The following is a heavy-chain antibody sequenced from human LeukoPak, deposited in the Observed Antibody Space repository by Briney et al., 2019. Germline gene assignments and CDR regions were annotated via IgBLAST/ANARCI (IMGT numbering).Heavy chain of an antibody. V-gene: IGHV4-4*08. CDR3: ARESVPGISGGYFDY. J-gene: IGHJ4*02. CDR1: GGSISSYY. D-gene: IGHD6-19*01. Sequence: SETLSLTCTVSGGSISSYYWSWIRQPPGKGLEWIGYISTSGATNYNPSLKSRVTISVDTSKNQFSLKLSSVTAADTAVYYCARESVPGISGGYFDYWGQRTLATVSS. CDR2: ISTSGAT.